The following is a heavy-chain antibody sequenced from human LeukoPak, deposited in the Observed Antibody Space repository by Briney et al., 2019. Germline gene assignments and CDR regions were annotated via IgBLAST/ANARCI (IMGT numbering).Heavy chain of an antibody. CDR1: GYSISSGYY. D-gene: IGHD2/OR15-2a*01. J-gene: IGHJ5*02. CDR3: ARVAAGTTTMKGDWFDP. V-gene: IGHV4-38-2*01. CDR2: IYHSGST. Sequence: SETLSLTCAVSGYSISSGYYWGWIRQPPGKGLEWIGSIYHSGSTYYNPSPKSRVTISVDTSKNQFSLKLSSVTAADTAVYYCARVAAGTTTMKGDWFDPWGQGTLVTVSS.